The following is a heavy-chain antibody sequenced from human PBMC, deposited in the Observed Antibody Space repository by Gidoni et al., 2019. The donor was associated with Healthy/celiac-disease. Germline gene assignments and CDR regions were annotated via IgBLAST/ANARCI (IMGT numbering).Heavy chain of an antibody. Sequence: EVQLVESGGGLVQPGGSLRLSCAASGFTVSSNYMSWVRQAPGKGLEWVSVIYSGGSTYYADSVKGRFTFSRDNSKNTLYLQMNSLRAEDTAVYYCARVATIWGDGGYFDYWGQGTLVTVSS. V-gene: IGHV3-66*01. CDR2: IYSGGST. J-gene: IGHJ4*02. D-gene: IGHD5-12*01. CDR3: ARVATIWGDGGYFDY. CDR1: GFTVSSNY.